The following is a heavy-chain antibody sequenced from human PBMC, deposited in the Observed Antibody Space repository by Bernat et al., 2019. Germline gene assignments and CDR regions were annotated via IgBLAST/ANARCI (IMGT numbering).Heavy chain of an antibody. Sequence: QVHLVESGGGVVQPGRSLRLSCAASGFTFSSYGMHWVRQAPGKGLEWVAVISYDGSNKYYADSVKGRFTISRDNSKNTLYLQMNSLRAEDTAVYYCAKSPYSSGWYALDYWGQGTLVTVSS. V-gene: IGHV3-30*18. J-gene: IGHJ4*02. D-gene: IGHD6-19*01. CDR3: AKSPYSSGWYALDY. CDR1: GFTFSSYG. CDR2: ISYDGSNK.